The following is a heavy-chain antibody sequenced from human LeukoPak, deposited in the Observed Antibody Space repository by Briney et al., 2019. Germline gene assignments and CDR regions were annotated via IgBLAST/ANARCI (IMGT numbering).Heavy chain of an antibody. CDR1: GYSISSGYY. D-gene: IGHD4-17*01. CDR3: ARESGPYLGYGDYVAY. V-gene: IGHV4-38-2*02. Sequence: SETLSLTCAVSGYSISSGYYWGWIRQPPGKGLEWIGSIYHSGSTYYNPSLKSRVTISVDTSKNQFSLKLSSVTAADTAVYYCARESGPYLGYGDYVAYWGQGTLVTVSS. J-gene: IGHJ4*02. CDR2: IYHSGST.